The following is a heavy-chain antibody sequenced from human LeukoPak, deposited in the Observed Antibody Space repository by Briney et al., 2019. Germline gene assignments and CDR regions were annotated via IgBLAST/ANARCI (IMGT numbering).Heavy chain of an antibody. CDR1: GGSIRSLT. V-gene: IGHV3-20*04. CDR3: AKELYDSRGYYFDY. Sequence: GTLSLTCAVSGGSIRSLTWWSWVRQPPGKGLEWVSGINWNGGSTGYADSVKGRFTISRDNSKNSLYLQMNSLRTEDTALYYCAKELYDSRGYYFDYWGQGTLVTVSS. CDR2: INWNGGST. J-gene: IGHJ4*02. D-gene: IGHD3-22*01.